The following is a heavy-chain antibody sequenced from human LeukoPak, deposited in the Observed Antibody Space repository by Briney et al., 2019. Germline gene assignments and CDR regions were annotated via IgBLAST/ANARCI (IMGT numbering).Heavy chain of an antibody. J-gene: IGHJ4*02. V-gene: IGHV3-20*03. CDR2: INWNGVST. CDR3: ARMYYYDSSGSDY. CDR1: GFPFGGFG. D-gene: IGHD3-22*01. Sequence: GSLRLPFATPGFPFGGFGMELVRPAPGKGLGLVSGINWNGVSTGYADSVKGRFTISRDNAKNSLYLQMNSLRAEDTALYYCARMYYYDSSGSDYWGQGTLVTVSS.